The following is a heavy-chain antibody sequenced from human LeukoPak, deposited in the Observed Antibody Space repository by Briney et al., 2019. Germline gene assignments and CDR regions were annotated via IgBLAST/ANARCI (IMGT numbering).Heavy chain of an antibody. V-gene: IGHV3-33*01. J-gene: IGHJ6*03. Sequence: GRSLRLSCAASGFTFNRHGMHWVRRAPGKGLEWVAVIWYDGSNKYYADSVKGRFTISRDNSKNTLYLQMNSLRVEDTAVYYCARDPNYYYYYMDVWGKGTTVTVSS. CDR1: GFTFNRHG. CDR2: IWYDGSNK. CDR3: ARDPNYYYYYMDV.